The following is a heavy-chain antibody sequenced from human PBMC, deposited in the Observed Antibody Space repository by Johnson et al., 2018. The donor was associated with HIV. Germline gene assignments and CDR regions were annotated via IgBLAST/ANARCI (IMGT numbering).Heavy chain of an antibody. Sequence: VQLVESGGGLVQPGGSLRLSCAASGFTCSSYAMHWVRQAPCKGLEWVAVISYDASNKYYADSVKGRFTISRDNSNNTLYLQMNSLRAEDTAVYYCARLPVTTNSEDAFDIWGQGTMVTVSS. D-gene: IGHD4-17*01. CDR1: GFTCSSYA. V-gene: IGHV3-30*07. CDR3: ARLPVTTNSEDAFDI. J-gene: IGHJ3*02. CDR2: ISYDASNK.